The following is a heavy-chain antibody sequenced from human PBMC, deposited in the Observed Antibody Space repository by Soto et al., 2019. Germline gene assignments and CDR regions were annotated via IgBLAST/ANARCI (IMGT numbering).Heavy chain of an antibody. CDR2: IIPIFGTA. CDR1: GGTFSSYA. CDR3: ASGKYYDFWSGYFEFDY. J-gene: IGHJ4*02. D-gene: IGHD3-3*01. V-gene: IGHV1-69*13. Sequence: GASVKVSCKASGGTFSSYAISWVRQAPGQGLEWMGGIIPIFGTANYAQKFQGRVTITADESTSTAYMELSSLRSEDTAVYYCASGKYYDFWSGYFEFDYWGQGTLVTVSS.